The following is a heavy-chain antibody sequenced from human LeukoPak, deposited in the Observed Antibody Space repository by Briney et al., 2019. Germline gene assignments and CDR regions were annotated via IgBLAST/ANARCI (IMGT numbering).Heavy chain of an antibody. CDR3: ASDTLRFH. CDR2: ISAYNGDT. CDR1: GYTFTSYG. D-gene: IGHD5-12*01. V-gene: IGHV1-18*01. J-gene: IGHJ4*02. Sequence: SVKVSCKASGYTFTSYGISWVRQTPGQGLEWMGCISAYNGDTSYAQKFQGRVTITADKSTSTAYMERSSLKSSDTAVYYCASDTLRFHWGQGTLVSVP.